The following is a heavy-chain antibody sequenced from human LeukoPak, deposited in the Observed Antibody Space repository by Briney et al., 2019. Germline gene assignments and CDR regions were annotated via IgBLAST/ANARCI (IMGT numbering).Heavy chain of an antibody. CDR3: ATAVGNWNYIFDY. D-gene: IGHD1-7*01. Sequence: GASVKVSCKASGYTFTGYYMHWVRQAPGQGLEWLGWINPNSGATKHAQKFQGRVTMTRDASIKTAYMELSSLRSDDTAVYYCATAVGNWNYIFDYWGQGTLVTVSS. V-gene: IGHV1-2*02. J-gene: IGHJ4*02. CDR2: INPNSGAT. CDR1: GYTFTGYY.